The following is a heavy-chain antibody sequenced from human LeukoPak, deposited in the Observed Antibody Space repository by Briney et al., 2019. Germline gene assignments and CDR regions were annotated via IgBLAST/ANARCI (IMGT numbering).Heavy chain of an antibody. Sequence: PSETLSLICTVSGGSISSYYWSWIRQPPGKGLEWFGYIYYDGSTNYNPSLKSRVSVSVDTSKNQFSLKLSSVTAADTAVYYCARIDYIRAFDPWGQGTLVTVSS. CDR2: IYYDGST. J-gene: IGHJ5*02. CDR3: ARIDYIRAFDP. V-gene: IGHV4-59*12. CDR1: GGSISSYY. D-gene: IGHD4-11*01.